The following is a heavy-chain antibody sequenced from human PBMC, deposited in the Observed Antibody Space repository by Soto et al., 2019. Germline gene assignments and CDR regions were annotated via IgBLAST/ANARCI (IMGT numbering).Heavy chain of an antibody. V-gene: IGHV3-9*01. J-gene: IGHJ4*02. CDR1: GFTFDDYA. CDR3: AKGLKYNWNQSPFDY. Sequence: GGSLRLSCAASGFTFDDYAMHWVRQAPGKGLEWVSGISWNSGSIGYADSVKGRFTISRDNAKNSLYLQMNSLRAEDTALYYCAKGLKYNWNQSPFDYWGQGTLVTVSS. D-gene: IGHD1-20*01. CDR2: ISWNSGSI.